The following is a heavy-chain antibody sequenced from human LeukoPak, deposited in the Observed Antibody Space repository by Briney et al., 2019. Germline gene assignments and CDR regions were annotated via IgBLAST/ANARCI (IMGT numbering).Heavy chain of an antibody. CDR2: ISSSSSYI. V-gene: IGHV3-21*01. D-gene: IGHD5-24*01. CDR1: GFTFSSYS. CDR3: ARADVEMATIGNDY. J-gene: IGHJ4*02. Sequence: GGSLRLSCAASGFTFSSYSMTWVRQAPGKGLEWVSSISSSSSYIYYADSVKGRFTISRDNAKNSLYLQMNSLRAEDTAVYYCARADVEMATIGNDYWGQGTLVAVSS.